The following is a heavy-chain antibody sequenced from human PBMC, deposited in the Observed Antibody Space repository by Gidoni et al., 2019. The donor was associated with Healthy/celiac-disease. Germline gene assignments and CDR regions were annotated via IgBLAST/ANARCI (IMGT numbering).Heavy chain of an antibody. D-gene: IGHD2-21*02. Sequence: GEINHSGSTNYNPSLKSRVTISVDTSKNQFSLKLSSVTAADTAVYYCARGGYIVVVTAHYYYYGMDVWGQGTTVTVSS. J-gene: IGHJ6*02. CDR3: ARGGYIVVVTAHYYYYGMDV. V-gene: IGHV4-34*01. CDR2: INHSGST.